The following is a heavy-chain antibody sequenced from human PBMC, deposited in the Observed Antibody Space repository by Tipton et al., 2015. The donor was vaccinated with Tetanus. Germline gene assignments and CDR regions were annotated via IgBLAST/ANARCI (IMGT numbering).Heavy chain of an antibody. D-gene: IGHD7-27*01. J-gene: IGHJ5*02. Sequence: LRLSCTVSGGSMISYYWSWIRQPAGKGLEWIGRIYTSGTTNYNPSLKSRVTMSLDTSKNQFSLKLNSVTAADTAVYYCARDGWGLTNWFDPWGQGTLVTVSS. CDR2: IYTSGTT. CDR1: GGSMISYY. V-gene: IGHV4-4*07. CDR3: ARDGWGLTNWFDP.